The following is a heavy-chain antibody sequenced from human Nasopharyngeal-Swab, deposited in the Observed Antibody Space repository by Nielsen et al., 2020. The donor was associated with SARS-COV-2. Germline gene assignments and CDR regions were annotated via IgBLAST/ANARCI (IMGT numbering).Heavy chain of an antibody. CDR2: ISYDGSFK. CDR1: GFTFSNYG. Sequence: GGSLRLSCAASGFTFSNYGMHWVSQAPGKGLEWVTVISYDGSFKYYADSVKGRFTISRDNSKNTLYLQMNSLRAEDTAVYYCAKGNYDFWSASANFDYWGQGTLVTVSS. V-gene: IGHV3-30*18. D-gene: IGHD3-3*01. J-gene: IGHJ4*02. CDR3: AKGNYDFWSASANFDY.